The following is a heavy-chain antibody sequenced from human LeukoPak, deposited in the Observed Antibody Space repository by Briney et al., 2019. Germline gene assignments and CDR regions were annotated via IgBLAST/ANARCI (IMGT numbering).Heavy chain of an antibody. CDR3: ARGFGYFDWLYYYYMDV. J-gene: IGHJ6*03. CDR1: GGSISSYY. Sequence: SETLSLTCTVSGGSISSYYWSWIRQPAGKGLEWIGRIYTSGSTNYNPSLKSRVTISVDTSKNQFSLKLSSVTAADTAVYYCARGFGYFDWLYYYYMDVWGKGTTVTVSS. V-gene: IGHV4-4*07. CDR2: IYTSGST. D-gene: IGHD3-9*01.